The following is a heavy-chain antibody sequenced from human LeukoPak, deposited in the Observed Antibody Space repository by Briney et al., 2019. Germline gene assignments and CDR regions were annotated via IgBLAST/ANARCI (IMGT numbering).Heavy chain of an antibody. V-gene: IGHV3-30*03. CDR1: GFIFSSYG. CDR3: ACPGSGIH. CDR2: ISYDGSNK. Sequence: GGSLRLSCAASGFIFSSYGMHWVRQAPGKGLEWVAVISYDGSNKYYADSVKGRFTISRDNSKNSLYLQMNSLRAEDTAVYYCACPGSGIHWGQGTLVTVSS. J-gene: IGHJ4*02. D-gene: IGHD3-10*01.